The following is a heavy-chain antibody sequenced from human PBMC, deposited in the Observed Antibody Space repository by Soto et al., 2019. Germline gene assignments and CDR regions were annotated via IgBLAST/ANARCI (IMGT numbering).Heavy chain of an antibody. CDR1: GDSISSGGYY. J-gene: IGHJ3*02. CDR2: IYSNGNT. CDR3: AMGRLTIQQGFDI. Sequence: QVQLRESGPGLVKPSETLYVTCTVSGDSISSGGYYWSWMRQAAGQGLEWIGYIYSNGNTYYNPSLKSRVTRSLDRSANHFSLKVTSVNVADTAMYVCAMGRLTIQQGFDIWGRGTMVTVS. D-gene: IGHD1-1*01. V-gene: IGHV4-31*03.